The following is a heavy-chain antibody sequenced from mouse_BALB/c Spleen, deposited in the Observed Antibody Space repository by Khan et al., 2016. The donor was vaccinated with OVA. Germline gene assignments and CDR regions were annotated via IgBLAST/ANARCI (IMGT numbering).Heavy chain of an antibody. Sequence: VQLKESGPGLVKPSQSLSLTCTVTGYSITTDYAWNWLRQFPGNKLEWMGFISYSGNTKYNPSLKSRISITRDTSKNQFFLQLKSVTTEDTARYDCARVYGGDFDYWDQGTTLTVSS. J-gene: IGHJ2*01. CDR1: GYSITTDYA. V-gene: IGHV3-2*02. CDR3: ARVYGGDFDY. D-gene: IGHD1-1*01. CDR2: ISYSGNT.